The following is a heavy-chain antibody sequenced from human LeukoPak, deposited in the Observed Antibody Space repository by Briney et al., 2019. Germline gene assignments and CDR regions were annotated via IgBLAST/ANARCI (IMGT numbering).Heavy chain of an antibody. V-gene: IGHV3-30-3*01. CDR3: ARDLSSVVPAATFDY. Sequence: GGSLRLSCAASGFTVSSNYLSWVRQAPGKGLEWVAVISYDGSNKYYADSVKGRFTISRDNSKNTLYLQMNSLRAEDTAVYYCARDLSSVVPAATFDYWSQGTLVTVSS. J-gene: IGHJ4*02. D-gene: IGHD2-2*01. CDR1: GFTVSSNY. CDR2: ISYDGSNK.